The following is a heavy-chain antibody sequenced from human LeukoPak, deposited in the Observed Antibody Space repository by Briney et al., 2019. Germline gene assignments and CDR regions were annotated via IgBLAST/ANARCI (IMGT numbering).Heavy chain of an antibody. J-gene: IGHJ4*02. D-gene: IGHD3-10*01. CDR1: GGSFSGYY. V-gene: IGHV4-34*01. CDR2: INHSGST. CDR3: ARGRVHYYGSGRKGYYFDY. Sequence: PPETLSLTCAVYGGSFSGYYWSWIRQPPGKGLEWIGEINHSGSTNYNPSLKSRVTISVDTSKNQFSLKLSSVTAADTAVYYCARGRVHYYGSGRKGYYFDYWGQGTLVTVSS.